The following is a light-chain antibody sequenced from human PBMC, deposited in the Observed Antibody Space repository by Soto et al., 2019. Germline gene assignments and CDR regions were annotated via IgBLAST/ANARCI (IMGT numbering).Light chain of an antibody. V-gene: IGKV3-20*01. CDR1: QSVRSTS. CDR3: QLNGSSTPIT. CDR2: GAS. J-gene: IGKJ5*01. Sequence: VLTQSPGTLSLSPGERATLSCRASQSVRSTSLAWYQQKPGQAPRLLIYGASSRATGIPDRFSGGGSGTDFTLTISRLEPEDFAVYYCQLNGSSTPITLGQGTRLEIK.